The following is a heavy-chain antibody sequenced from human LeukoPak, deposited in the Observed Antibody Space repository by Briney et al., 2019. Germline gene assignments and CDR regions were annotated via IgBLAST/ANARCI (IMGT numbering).Heavy chain of an antibody. CDR2: INHSGST. CDR3: ARNYGSGSYYDY. D-gene: IGHD3-10*01. CDR1: GGSFSGYY. Sequence: SETLSLTCAVYGGSFSGYYWSWIRQPPGKGLEWIGEINHSGSTNYNPSLKSRVTISVDTSKNQFSLKLSSVTAADTAVYYCARNYGSGSYYDYWGQGTLVTVSS. J-gene: IGHJ4*02. V-gene: IGHV4-34*01.